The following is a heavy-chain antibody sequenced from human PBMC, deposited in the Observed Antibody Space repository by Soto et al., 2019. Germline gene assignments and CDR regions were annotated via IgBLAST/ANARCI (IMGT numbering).Heavy chain of an antibody. CDR2: TSAYNGNT. D-gene: IGHD4-17*01. Sequence: GVTLEVSCKASGYNLTSYGISWARQAPGQGLAWMGWTSAYNGNTNYAQKRQGRVTMTTDTSTSTAYMELRSLRSDDMAVYYCARGTTVSYYWGQGTLVAVAS. J-gene: IGHJ4*02. CDR1: GYNLTSYG. V-gene: IGHV1-18*03. CDR3: ARGTTVSYY.